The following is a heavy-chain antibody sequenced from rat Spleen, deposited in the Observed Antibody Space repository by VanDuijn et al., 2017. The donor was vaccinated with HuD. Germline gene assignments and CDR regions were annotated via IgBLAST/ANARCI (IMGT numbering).Heavy chain of an antibody. CDR3: TTAPLEYTTDYYLYVMDA. CDR2: ISYDGGST. CDR1: GFTFSDYY. Sequence: EVQLVESGGGLVQPGRSLKLSCAASGFTFSDYYMAWVRQAPTKGLEWVASISYDGGSTYYRDSVKGRFTISRDNAKSSLYLQMDSLRSEDTATCYCTTAPLEYTTDYYLYVMDAWGQGASVTVSS. V-gene: IGHV5-20*01. D-gene: IGHD1-6*01. J-gene: IGHJ4*01.